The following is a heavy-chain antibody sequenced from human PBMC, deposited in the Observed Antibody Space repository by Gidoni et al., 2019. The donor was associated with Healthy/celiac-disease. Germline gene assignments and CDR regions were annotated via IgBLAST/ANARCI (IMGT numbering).Heavy chain of an antibody. Sequence: EVQLLESGGGLVQPGGSLRLSCAASGFPFSSYAMSWVSQAPGKGREWVSAISGSGGSTYYADSVKGRFTISRDNSKNTLYLQMNSLRAEDTAVYYCAKSPRLAANFDYWGQGTLVTVSS. V-gene: IGHV3-23*01. CDR2: ISGSGGST. CDR1: GFPFSSYA. CDR3: AKSPRLAANFDY. D-gene: IGHD6-6*01. J-gene: IGHJ4*02.